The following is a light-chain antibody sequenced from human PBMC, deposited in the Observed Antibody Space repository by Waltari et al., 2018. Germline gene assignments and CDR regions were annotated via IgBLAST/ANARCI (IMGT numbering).Light chain of an antibody. CDR3: YSAAVRV. J-gene: IGLJ3*02. Sequence: SYELTQPSSVSVSPGQTARITCSGDVLAKKYARWFQQKPGQAPVLVIYKDSGRPSGNPERFSGSSSGTTVTLTISGAQVEDEADYYCYSAAVRVFGGGTELTVL. CDR2: KDS. V-gene: IGLV3-27*01. CDR1: VLAKKY.